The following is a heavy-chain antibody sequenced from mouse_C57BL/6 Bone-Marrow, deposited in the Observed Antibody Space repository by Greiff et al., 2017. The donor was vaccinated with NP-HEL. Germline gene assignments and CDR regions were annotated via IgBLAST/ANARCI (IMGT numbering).Heavy chain of an antibody. CDR1: GFSFNTYA. Sequence: EVKLMESGGGLVQPKGSLKLSCAASGFSFNTYAMNWVHQAPGKGLEWVARIRSKSNNYATYYADSLKDRFTISRDDSESMLYLQMNNLKTEDTAMYYCVRQGYDGYYLDYWGQGTTLTVSS. J-gene: IGHJ2*01. CDR3: VRQGYDGYYLDY. D-gene: IGHD2-3*01. CDR2: IRSKSNNYAT. V-gene: IGHV10-1*01.